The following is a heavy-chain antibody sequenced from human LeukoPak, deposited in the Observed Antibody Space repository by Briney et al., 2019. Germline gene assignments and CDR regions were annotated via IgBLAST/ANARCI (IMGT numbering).Heavy chain of an antibody. CDR3: ARSNSRGVVVPAAIGY. CDR2: IWYDGSNK. J-gene: IGHJ4*02. Sequence: GRSLRLSCAASGFTFSSYGMHWVRQAPGKGLEWVAVIWYDGSNKYYADSVKGRFTISRDNSKNTLYLKMNSLRAEDTAVYYCARSNSRGVVVPAAIGYWGQGTRVTVSS. D-gene: IGHD2-2*01. CDR1: GFTFSSYG. V-gene: IGHV3-33*01.